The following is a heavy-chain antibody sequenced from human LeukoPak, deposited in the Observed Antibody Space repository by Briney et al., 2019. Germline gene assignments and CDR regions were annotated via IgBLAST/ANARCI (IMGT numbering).Heavy chain of an antibody. V-gene: IGHV1-46*01. CDR3: AKDEWLSGTQYEYDSSGPGGV. J-gene: IGHJ4*02. CDR2: INPSAGST. D-gene: IGHD3-22*01. CDR1: GYTFTSFY. Sequence: ASVKVSCKASGYTFTSFYMHWVRQAPGQGREWMGIINPSAGSTTYSQNFQDRVTMTRDMSTSTVYMELSSLRSEDTAVYYCAKDEWLSGTQYEYDSSGPGGVWGQGTLVTVSS.